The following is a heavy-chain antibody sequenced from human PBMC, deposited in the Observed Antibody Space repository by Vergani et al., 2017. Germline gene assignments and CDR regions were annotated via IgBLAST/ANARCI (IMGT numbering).Heavy chain of an antibody. CDR1: GGSMSGYY. V-gene: IGHV4-59*01. D-gene: IGHD3-10*01. Sequence: QVRLQESGPGLVKPSETLSLTCSVSGGSMSGYYWSWIRQPPGKELEWIGYMYHSGSTNYNPSLETRVTISVDTSKNQFSLTLNSVTAADTAVYYCGRVADVYGLGSRLLDLGGQGSLVTVSS. J-gene: IGHJ5*02. CDR3: GRVADVYGLGSRLLDL. CDR2: MYHSGST.